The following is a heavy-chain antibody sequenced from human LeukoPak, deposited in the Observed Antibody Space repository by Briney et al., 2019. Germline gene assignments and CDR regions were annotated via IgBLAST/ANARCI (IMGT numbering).Heavy chain of an antibody. V-gene: IGHV3-66*01. CDR2: IYSGGST. Sequence: GGSLRLSCAASGFTVSSNFMTWVRQAPGKGLEWVSVIYSGGSTYYADSVKGRFTISRDNSKNTLYLQMNSLRAEDTSLYYCASSLRLLEWLYWGQGTLVTVSS. D-gene: IGHD3-3*01. J-gene: IGHJ4*02. CDR3: ASSLRLLEWLY. CDR1: GFTVSSNF.